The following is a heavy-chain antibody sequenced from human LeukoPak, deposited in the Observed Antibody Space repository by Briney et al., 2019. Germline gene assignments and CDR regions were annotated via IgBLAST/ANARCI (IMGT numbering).Heavy chain of an antibody. CDR3: ARHKETCSGDYCYLDYFDY. J-gene: IGHJ4*02. CDR2: IYYSGST. Sequence: PSETLSLTCAVSGASISTYYWSWFRQPPGKGLEWIGYIYYSGSTNYNPPLENRVTISVDTSKKQFSLKLSSVTAADTAVYYCARHKETCSGDYCYLDYFDYWGQGTLVTVSS. CDR1: GASISTYY. V-gene: IGHV4-59*08. D-gene: IGHD2-15*01.